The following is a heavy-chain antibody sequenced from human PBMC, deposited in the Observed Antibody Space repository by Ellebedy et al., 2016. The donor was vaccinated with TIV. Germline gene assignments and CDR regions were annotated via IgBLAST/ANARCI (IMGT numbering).Heavy chain of an antibody. CDR3: AKAALSSGVMVAFLYFDN. V-gene: IGHV1-69*13. D-gene: IGHD3-16*01. Sequence: ASVKVSCKASGGTFSNYAISWVRQAPGQGLEWMGGIIPIFGTAKYAQKFQGRVTITADESTSTGYMELTSLRSEDTAVYYCAKAALSSGVMVAFLYFDNWGQGTPVTVSS. CDR1: GGTFSNYA. CDR2: IIPIFGTA. J-gene: IGHJ4*02.